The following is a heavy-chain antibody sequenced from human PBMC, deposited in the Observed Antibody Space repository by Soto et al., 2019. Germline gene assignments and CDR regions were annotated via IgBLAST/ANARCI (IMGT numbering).Heavy chain of an antibody. Sequence: GGSLKISCAASGFSFNSAWMNWVRQAPGKGLEWVGRIKSKTDGGTTDYAAPVKGRFSISRDDSKNTLYLQMNSLKTEDTAVYYCTTDNPKWLLNTYWGQGTLVTVSS. CDR1: GFSFNSAW. V-gene: IGHV3-15*07. D-gene: IGHD3-22*01. CDR2: IKSKTDGGTT. CDR3: TTDNPKWLLNTY. J-gene: IGHJ4*02.